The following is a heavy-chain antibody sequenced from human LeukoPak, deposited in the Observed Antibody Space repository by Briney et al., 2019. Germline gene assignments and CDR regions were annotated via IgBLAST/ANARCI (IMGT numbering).Heavy chain of an antibody. J-gene: IGHJ4*02. CDR2: IYYSGST. D-gene: IGHD2-21*01. Sequence: SETLSLTFTVSGGSISSYYWSWIRQPPGKGLEWIGYIYYSGSTNYNPSLKSRVTISVDTSKNQFSLKLSSVTAADTAVYYCARGRGDTPGAWGQGTLVTVSS. V-gene: IGHV4-59*01. CDR1: GGSISSYY. CDR3: ARGRGDTPGA.